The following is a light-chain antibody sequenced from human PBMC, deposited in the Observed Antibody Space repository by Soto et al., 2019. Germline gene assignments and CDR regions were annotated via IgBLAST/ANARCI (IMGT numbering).Light chain of an antibody. V-gene: IGKV3-20*01. CDR3: QQYGGVPLT. Sequence: ENVLTQSPGTLSLSPGERATLSFRASQSVDSNSLAWYQQKPGQAPRLLIYDSSSRATGIPDRFSGRGSGTDFTLTISRLEPGDFAVYYCQQYGGVPLTFGGGTKVEIK. CDR1: QSVDSNS. CDR2: DSS. J-gene: IGKJ4*01.